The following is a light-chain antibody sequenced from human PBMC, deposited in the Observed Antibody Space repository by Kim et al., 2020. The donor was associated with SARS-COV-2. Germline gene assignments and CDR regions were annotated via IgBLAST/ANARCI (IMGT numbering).Light chain of an antibody. V-gene: IGLV3-19*01. CDR3: NSRDSSGKRWV. J-gene: IGLJ3*02. CDR1: SLRSYY. Sequence: SSELTQDPAVSVALGQTVRITCQGDSLRSYYASWYQQKPGQAPVLVIYGKNNRPSGIPDRFSGSSSGNTASLTITGAQAEDEADCYCNSRDSSGKRWVFG. CDR2: GKN.